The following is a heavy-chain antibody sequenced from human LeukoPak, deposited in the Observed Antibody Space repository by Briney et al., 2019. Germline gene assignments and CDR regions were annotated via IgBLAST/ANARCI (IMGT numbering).Heavy chain of an antibody. CDR2: INLYRGGT. D-gene: IGHD2-21*02. CDR3: ARAAYCGGDCYTAGYYYGMDV. CDR1: GYTFTGYY. V-gene: IGHV1-2*02. J-gene: IGHJ6*02. Sequence: ASVKVSCKASGYTFTGYYMHWVRQAPGQGLEWMGWINLYRGGTNYAQKFQGRVTMTRDTSISTAYMELSRLRSDDTAVYYCARAAYCGGDCYTAGYYYGMDVWGQGTTVTVSS.